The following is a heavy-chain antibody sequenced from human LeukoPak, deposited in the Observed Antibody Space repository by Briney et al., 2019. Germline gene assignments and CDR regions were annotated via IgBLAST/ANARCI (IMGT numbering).Heavy chain of an antibody. D-gene: IGHD2-21*02. CDR2: IIPIFGTA. J-gene: IGHJ6*03. Sequence: SVKVSCKASGGTFSSYAISWVRQAPGQGLEWMGGIIPIFGTANYAQKFQGRVTITADESTSTAYMELSSLRSEDTAVYYCARGECESDSDYYYYYYMDVWGKGTTVTVSS. CDR3: ARGECESDSDYYYYYYMDV. CDR1: GGTFSSYA. V-gene: IGHV1-69*13.